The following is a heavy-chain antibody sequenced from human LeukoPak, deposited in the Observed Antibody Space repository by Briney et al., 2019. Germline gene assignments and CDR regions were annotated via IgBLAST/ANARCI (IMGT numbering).Heavy chain of an antibody. J-gene: IGHJ4*02. Sequence: SSETLSLTCTVSGGSVSISSYYWGWIRQPPGKGLEWIGCISYSGSTYYNPSLKSRVTISVDTSKNQFSLKLSSVTAADTAVFYCATWESESSWDTAMSYRIDYWGQGTLVTVSS. D-gene: IGHD5-18*01. CDR3: ATWESESSWDTAMSYRIDY. CDR2: ISYSGST. V-gene: IGHV4-39*01. CDR1: GGSVSISSYY.